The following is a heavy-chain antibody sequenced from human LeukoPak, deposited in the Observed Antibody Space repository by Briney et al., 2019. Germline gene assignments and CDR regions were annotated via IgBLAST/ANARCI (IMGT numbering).Heavy chain of an antibody. Sequence: SETLSLTCAVYGGSFSGYYWSRIRQPPGKGLEWIGEINHSGSTNYNPSLKSRVTISVDTSKNQFSLKLSSVTAADTAVYYCARGVTYYDFWSGYYRINWFDPWGQGTLVTVSS. V-gene: IGHV4-34*01. J-gene: IGHJ5*02. D-gene: IGHD3-3*01. CDR2: INHSGST. CDR3: ARGVTYYDFWSGYYRINWFDP. CDR1: GGSFSGYY.